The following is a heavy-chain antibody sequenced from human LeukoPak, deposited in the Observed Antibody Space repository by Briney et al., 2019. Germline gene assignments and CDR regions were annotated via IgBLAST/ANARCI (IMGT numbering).Heavy chain of an antibody. CDR1: SASITSSPYF. CDR3: ARETGCGGDCHAFDI. CDR2: ISYSGTT. V-gene: IGHV4-39*02. Sequence: SETLSLTCTVSSASITSSPYFWGWIHQSPGKGLEWIGSISYSGTTYYNPSLKSRVTISVDTSKNQFSLKLSSVTAADTAVYYCARETGCGGDCHAFDIWGQGTMVTVSS. J-gene: IGHJ3*02. D-gene: IGHD2-21*02.